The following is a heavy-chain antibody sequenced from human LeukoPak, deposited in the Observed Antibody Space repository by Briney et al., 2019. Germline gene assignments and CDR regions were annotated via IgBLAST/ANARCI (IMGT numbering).Heavy chain of an antibody. V-gene: IGHV1-2*02. CDR1: GYTFTGYY. CDR3: ARAGYYDSSGYYFWSRYTDAFDI. CDR2: INPNSGGT. D-gene: IGHD3-22*01. J-gene: IGHJ3*02. Sequence: ASVKVSCKASGYTFTGYYMHWVRQAPGQGLEWMGWINPNSGGTNYAQKFQGRVTMTRDTSISTAYMELSRLRSDDTAVYYCARAGYYDSSGYYFWSRYTDAFDIWGQGTMVTVSS.